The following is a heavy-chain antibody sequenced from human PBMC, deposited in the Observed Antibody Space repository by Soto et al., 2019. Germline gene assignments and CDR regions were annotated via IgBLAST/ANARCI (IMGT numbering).Heavy chain of an antibody. CDR2: INPKSGGT. Sequence: ASVKVSCKASGYSFTDYHIHWVRQAPGQGLGWLGRINPKSGGTSTAQKFQGWVTMTTDTSISTASMELTRLTSDDTAIYYCARGDSTDCSNGVCSFFYNHDMDVWGQGTTVTVSS. CDR3: ARGDSTDCSNGVCSFFYNHDMDV. V-gene: IGHV1-2*04. J-gene: IGHJ6*02. CDR1: GYSFTDYH. D-gene: IGHD2-8*01.